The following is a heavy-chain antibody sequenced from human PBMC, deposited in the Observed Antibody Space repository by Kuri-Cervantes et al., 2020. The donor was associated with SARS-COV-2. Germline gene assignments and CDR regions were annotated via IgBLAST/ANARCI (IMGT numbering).Heavy chain of an antibody. Sequence: GGSLRLSCAASGFTLSSYAMHWVCQAPGKGLEWVAVISYDGSNKYYADSVKGRFTISRDNSKNTLYLQMNSLRAEDTAVYYCALIRSIAAAGTWFDPWGQGTLVTVSS. D-gene: IGHD6-13*01. CDR1: GFTLSSYA. CDR2: ISYDGSNK. CDR3: ALIRSIAAAGTWFDP. J-gene: IGHJ5*02. V-gene: IGHV3-30-3*01.